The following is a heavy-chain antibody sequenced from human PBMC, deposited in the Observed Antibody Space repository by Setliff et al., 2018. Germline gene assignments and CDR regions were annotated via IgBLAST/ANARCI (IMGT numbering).Heavy chain of an antibody. CDR2: IWDDGVKK. CDR1: GFTFSTYR. V-gene: IGHV3-33*08. Sequence: PGGSLRLSCAASGFTFSTYRMHWVRQAPGKGLEWVAVIWDDGVKKYHADSVKGRFTISRDNSKSTLYLQMNSLRPEDTAVYYCARTCSGSGCYAGLESWGQGTPVTVSS. D-gene: IGHD2-15*01. CDR3: ARTCSGSGCYAGLES. J-gene: IGHJ4*02.